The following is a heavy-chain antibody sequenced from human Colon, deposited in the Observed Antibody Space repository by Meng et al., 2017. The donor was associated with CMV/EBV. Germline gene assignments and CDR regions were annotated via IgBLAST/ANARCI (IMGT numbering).Heavy chain of an antibody. V-gene: IGHV3-30*02. D-gene: IGHD3-10*01. Sequence: GGSLRLSCAASGIRVTGNSMHWVRQSADKGLEWVTFIRTDGSNQYYADSVKGRFTISRDNSKNTLYVQMNSLRAEDTALYYCARDGVRGLDYWGQGTLVTVSS. J-gene: IGHJ4*02. CDR3: ARDGVRGLDY. CDR1: GIRVTGNS. CDR2: IRTDGSNQ.